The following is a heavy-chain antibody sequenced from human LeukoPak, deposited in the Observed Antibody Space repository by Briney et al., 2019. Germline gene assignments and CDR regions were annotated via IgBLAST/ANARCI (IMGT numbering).Heavy chain of an antibody. D-gene: IGHD3-10*01. Sequence: PGGSLRLSCAASGFTVNSDYMTWVRQAPGKGLEWVSVIFSGGDTYYADSVRGRFTISRDNSKNTLYLQMNSLRAEDTAVYYCARDLGADYYGSGSYYNWGQGTLVTVSS. CDR3: ARDLGADYYGSGSYYN. CDR1: GFTVNSDY. J-gene: IGHJ4*02. V-gene: IGHV3-66*01. CDR2: IFSGGDT.